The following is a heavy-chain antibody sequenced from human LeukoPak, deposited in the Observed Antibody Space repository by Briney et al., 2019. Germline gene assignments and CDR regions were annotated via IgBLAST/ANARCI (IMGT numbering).Heavy chain of an antibody. D-gene: IGHD5-18*01. CDR1: GFMFTSYW. CDR3: GTSRDTAIEM. Sequence: PGGSLRLSCAASGFMFTSYWMTWVRQAPGKGLEWVANIKEDGSDKYYADSVRGRFTISRDNDKRSVYLQMNSLRAEDTAVYYCGTSRDTAIEMGGQGTLVTVSS. CDR2: IKEDGSDK. V-gene: IGHV3-7*01. J-gene: IGHJ4*02.